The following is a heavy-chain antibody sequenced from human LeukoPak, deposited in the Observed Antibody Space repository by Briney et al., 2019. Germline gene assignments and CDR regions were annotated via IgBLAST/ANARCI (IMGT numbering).Heavy chain of an antibody. CDR2: IRNKANSYTT. Sequence: GGSLRLSCAASGFTFSDHYMDWVRQAAGKGLEWVGRIRNKANSYTTEYAASVKGRFTISRDDSKNSLYLQMNSLKVEDTAVYYCARVNSGYGTGWYGGDGYWGQGTLVTVSS. V-gene: IGHV3-72*01. CDR3: ARVNSGYGTGWYGGDGY. CDR1: GFTFSDHY. D-gene: IGHD6-19*01. J-gene: IGHJ4*02.